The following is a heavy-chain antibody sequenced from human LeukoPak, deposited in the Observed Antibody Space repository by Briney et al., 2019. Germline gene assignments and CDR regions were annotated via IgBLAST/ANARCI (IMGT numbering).Heavy chain of an antibody. V-gene: IGHV3-30-3*01. CDR3: AREAGYSYGYDYFDY. D-gene: IGHD5-18*01. J-gene: IGHJ4*02. CDR2: ISYDGSNK. Sequence: ALRLSCAASGFTFSSYAMHWVRQAPGKGLEWVAVISYDGSNKYYADSVKGRFTISRDNSKNTLYLQMNSLRAEDTAVYYCAREAGYSYGYDYFDYWGQGTLVTVSS. CDR1: GFTFSSYA.